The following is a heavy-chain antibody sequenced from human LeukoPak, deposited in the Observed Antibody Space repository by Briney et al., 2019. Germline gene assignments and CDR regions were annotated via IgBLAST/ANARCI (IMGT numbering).Heavy chain of an antibody. V-gene: IGHV3-23*01. J-gene: IGHJ4*02. CDR2: ISGSGRNT. CDR3: AKDHSGTWDYFDY. D-gene: IGHD1-26*01. CDR1: GLPFSTYA. Sequence: PGGSLRLSCAASGLPFSTYAMSWVRRAPGRGLEWVSTISGSGRNTDYADSVKGRFTISRDNSKNTLYLQMNSLRGEDTALYYCAKDHSGTWDYFDYWGQGTLVTVSS.